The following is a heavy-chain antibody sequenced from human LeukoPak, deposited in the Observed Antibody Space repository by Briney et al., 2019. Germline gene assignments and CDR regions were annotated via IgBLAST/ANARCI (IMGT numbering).Heavy chain of an antibody. V-gene: IGHV3-23*01. CDR3: AKGWSQFDY. D-gene: IGHD2-8*01. CDR1: GFTFSSYG. Sequence: GASLGLSCEASGFTFSSYGMSWVRQAPGKGLEWVSVIGGGGATTYYADSVKGRFTISRDNSKNTLDLQMNSLRAEDTAVYYCAKGWSQFDYWGQGTPVTVSS. CDR2: IGGGGATT. J-gene: IGHJ4*02.